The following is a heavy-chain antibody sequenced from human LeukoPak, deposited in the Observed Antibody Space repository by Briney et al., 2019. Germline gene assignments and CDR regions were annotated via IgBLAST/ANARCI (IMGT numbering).Heavy chain of an antibody. D-gene: IGHD2-2*01. CDR3: ARKGAMGLDY. CDR2: ISSSGSTI. J-gene: IGHJ4*02. V-gene: IGHV3-48*03. CDR1: GFTFSSYE. Sequence: GGSLRLSCAASGFTFSSYEMNWVRQASGKALEWVSYISSSGSTIYYADSVKGRFTISRDNAKNSLYLQMNSLRAEDTAVYSCARKGAMGLDYWGQGTLVTVSS.